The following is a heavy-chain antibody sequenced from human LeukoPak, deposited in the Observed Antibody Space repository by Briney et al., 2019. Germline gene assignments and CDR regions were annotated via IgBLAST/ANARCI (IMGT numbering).Heavy chain of an antibody. Sequence: SVKVSCKASGGTFISYAISWVRQAPGQGLEWMGGIIPIFGTANYAQKFQGRVTIAADKSTSTAYTELSSLRSEDTAVYYCASGMTTVTTRQFDYWGQGTLVTVSS. D-gene: IGHD4-17*01. J-gene: IGHJ4*02. CDR2: IIPIFGTA. CDR1: GGTFISYA. CDR3: ASGMTTVTTRQFDY. V-gene: IGHV1-69*06.